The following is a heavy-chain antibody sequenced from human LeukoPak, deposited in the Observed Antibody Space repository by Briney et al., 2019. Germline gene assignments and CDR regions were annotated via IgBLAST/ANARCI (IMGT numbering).Heavy chain of an antibody. CDR1: GFTFSSYS. Sequence: GGSLRLSCAASGFTFSSYSMTWVRQAPGKGLEWVSSMSSGSRYIYYADSVRGRFTISRDNAKNSLYLLMNSLRAEDTAVYYFARDRPTGASRLFVVQWGQGTLVNVSS. J-gene: IGHJ4*02. CDR2: MSSGSRYI. V-gene: IGHV3-21*01. CDR3: ARDRPTGASRLFVVQ. D-gene: IGHD3-3*01.